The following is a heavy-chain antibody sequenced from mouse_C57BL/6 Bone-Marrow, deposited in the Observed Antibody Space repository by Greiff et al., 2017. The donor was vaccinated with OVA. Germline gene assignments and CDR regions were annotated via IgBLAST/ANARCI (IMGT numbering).Heavy chain of an antibody. D-gene: IGHD1-1*01. CDR3: ARGLLRSPWFAY. CDR1: GYTFTDYY. V-gene: IGHV1-76*01. J-gene: IGHJ3*01. Sequence: VMLVESGAELVRPGASVKLSCKASGYTFTDYYINWVKQRPGQGLEWIARIYPGSGNTYYNEKFKGKATLTAEKSSSTAYMQLSSLTSEDSAVYFCARGLLRSPWFAYWGQGTLVTVSA. CDR2: IYPGSGNT.